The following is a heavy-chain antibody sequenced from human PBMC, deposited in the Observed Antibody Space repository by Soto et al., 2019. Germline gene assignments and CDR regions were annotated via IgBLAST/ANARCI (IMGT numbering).Heavy chain of an antibody. CDR3: MKVCTFYDILTGYYSTNFFDP. V-gene: IGHV3-64D*06. CDR2: ISSDGDIT. D-gene: IGHD3-9*01. Sequence: SGGSLRLSCSASGFTFSEYSMHWVRQAPGKGLQYVSTISSDGDITYYADSVKGRFTISRDNSKNTLYLQMNSLRPEDTAVYYCMKVCTFYDILTGYYSTNFFDPWGQGTLVTVSS. CDR1: GFTFSEYS. J-gene: IGHJ5*02.